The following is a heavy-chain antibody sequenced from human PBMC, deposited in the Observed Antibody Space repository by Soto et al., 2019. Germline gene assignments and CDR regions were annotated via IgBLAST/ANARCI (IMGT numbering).Heavy chain of an antibody. V-gene: IGHV1-8*01. CDR3: ARENIVLVPAAPSHYGMDV. J-gene: IGHJ6*02. CDR2: MNPNSGNT. CDR1: GYTFTSYD. Sequence: ASVKVSCKASGYTFTSYDINWVRLATGQGLEWMGWMNPNSGNTAYAQKFQGRVTMTRDTSISTAYMELSRLRSDDTAVYYCARENIVLVPAAPSHYGMDVWGQGTTVTVSS. D-gene: IGHD2-2*01.